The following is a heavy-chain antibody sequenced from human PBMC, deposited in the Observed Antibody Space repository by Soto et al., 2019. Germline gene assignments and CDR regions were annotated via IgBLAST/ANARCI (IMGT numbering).Heavy chain of an antibody. V-gene: IGHV4-31*03. CDR3: ARWPQLEPRFDY. CDR1: GGSISSGGYY. J-gene: IGHJ4*02. Sequence: QVQLQESGPGLVKPSQTLSLTCTVSGGSISSGGYYWSWIRQQPWKGLVWIGYIYDSGSTYYNPSLKRRVTISVDTSKNQFSLKLSSVTAADTAVYYCARWPQLEPRFDYWGQGTLVTVSS. CDR2: IYDSGST. D-gene: IGHD1-1*01.